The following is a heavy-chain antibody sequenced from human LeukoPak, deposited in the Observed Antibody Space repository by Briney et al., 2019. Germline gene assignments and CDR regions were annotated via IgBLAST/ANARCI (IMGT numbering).Heavy chain of an antibody. Sequence: ASVKVSCKASGYTFTNYAITWVRQAPGQGLEWMGWISAYNGNTNYAQKLQGRVTMTTDTSTSTAYMELRSLRSDDTAVYYCARDRPLDIVVVVAASSAFDIWGQGTMVTVSS. CDR1: GYTFTNYA. V-gene: IGHV1-18*01. D-gene: IGHD2-15*01. CDR3: ARDRPLDIVVVVAASSAFDI. CDR2: ISAYNGNT. J-gene: IGHJ3*02.